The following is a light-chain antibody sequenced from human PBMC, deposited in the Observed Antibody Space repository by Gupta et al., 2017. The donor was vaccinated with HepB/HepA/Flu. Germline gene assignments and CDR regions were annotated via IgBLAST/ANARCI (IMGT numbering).Light chain of an antibody. Sequence: DLVITQSPDSLAVSLGERATINRKFSQSVLYSSNSNNDRYWYKQKQGQPPKLHVYLESTRESGVPDRFSGSGSGTDFTLTISSLEAEDVAVYDCLKKWPRGTFGQGTKVEIK. CDR3: LKKWPRGT. CDR2: LES. J-gene: IGKJ1*01. V-gene: IGKV4-1*01. CDR1: QSVLYSSNSNND.